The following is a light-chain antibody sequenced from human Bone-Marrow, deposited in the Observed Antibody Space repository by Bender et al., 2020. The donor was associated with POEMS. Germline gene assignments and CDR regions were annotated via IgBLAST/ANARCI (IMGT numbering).Light chain of an antibody. V-gene: IGLV2-14*02. CDR1: SSDVESYRL. Sequence: QSTLTQPASVSGSLGQSITISCTGTSSDVESYRLVSWYQQNPGKAPKLLIYEAIKRPSGVSDRFSGSKSGNTASLTISGLQAEDEADYHCSSYTSSTTLVVFGGGTKLTVL. CDR3: SSYTSSTTLVV. CDR2: EAI. J-gene: IGLJ2*01.